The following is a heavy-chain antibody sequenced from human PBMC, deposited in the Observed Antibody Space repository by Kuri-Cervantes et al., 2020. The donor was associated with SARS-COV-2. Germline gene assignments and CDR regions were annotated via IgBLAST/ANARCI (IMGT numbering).Heavy chain of an antibody. CDR3: ARVGGGNSDAFDI. Sequence: GGSLRLSCAASGFTSSSYAMHWVRQAPGKGLEWVAVISYDGSNKYYADSVKGRFTISRDNSKNTLYLQMNSLRAEDTAVYYCARVGGGNSDAFDIWGQGTMVTVSS. D-gene: IGHD4-23*01. CDR1: GFTSSSYA. V-gene: IGHV3-30-3*01. J-gene: IGHJ3*02. CDR2: ISYDGSNK.